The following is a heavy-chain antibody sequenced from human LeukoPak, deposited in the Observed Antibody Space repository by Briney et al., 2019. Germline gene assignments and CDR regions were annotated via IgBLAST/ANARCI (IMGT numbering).Heavy chain of an antibody. J-gene: IGHJ4*02. Sequence: SETLSLTCAVYGGSFSGYYWSWIRQPPGKGLEWIGEINHSGSTNYNPSLKSRVTISVDTSKNQFSLKLSSVTAADTAVYYCARGSIAARPAYFDYWGQGILVTVSS. CDR3: ARGSIAARPAYFDY. D-gene: IGHD6-6*01. CDR2: INHSGST. CDR1: GGSFSGYY. V-gene: IGHV4-34*01.